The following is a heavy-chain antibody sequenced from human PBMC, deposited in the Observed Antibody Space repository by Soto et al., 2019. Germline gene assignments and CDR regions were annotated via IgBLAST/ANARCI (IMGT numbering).Heavy chain of an antibody. CDR3: ARRAPDGNGHHYFGY. D-gene: IGHD2-8*01. Sequence: SETLSLTCTFSGGPISVFNHCWAGIRQPPGKGLEWIGTIYYSGTTIYNPSLQSRVTMSGHTSNRQFSLKVSSVNAADTALYFCARRAPDGNGHHYFGYWGHGARVTGSS. CDR2: IYYSGTT. J-gene: IGHJ4*01. CDR1: GGPISVFNHC. V-gene: IGHV4-39*01.